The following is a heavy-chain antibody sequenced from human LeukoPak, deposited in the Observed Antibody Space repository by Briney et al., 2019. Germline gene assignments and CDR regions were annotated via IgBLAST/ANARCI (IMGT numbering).Heavy chain of an antibody. CDR1: GFTFSSYA. D-gene: IGHD3-22*01. V-gene: IGHV3-23*01. Sequence: PGGSLRLSCAASGFTFSSYAMSWVRQAPGKGLEWVSAISGSGGSTYYADSVKGRFTISRDNSKNTLYLQMNSLRAEDTAVYYCAKDVHQWGYYYDSSDPHWGQGTLVTVSS. CDR2: ISGSGGST. J-gene: IGHJ4*02. CDR3: AKDVHQWGYYYDSSDPH.